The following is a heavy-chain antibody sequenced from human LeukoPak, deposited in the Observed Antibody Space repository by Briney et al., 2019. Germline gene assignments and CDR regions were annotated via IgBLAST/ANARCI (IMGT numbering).Heavy chain of an antibody. CDR1: GDSISSGSFY. CDR2: VYSSGST. J-gene: IGHJ6*03. V-gene: IGHV4-61*02. Sequence: SETLSLTCTVSGDSISSGSFYWSWIRQPAGKGLEWIGRVYSSGSTNYNPSLKSRVTISVDTSKNQFTLKVRSVTAADTAVYYCARGYYYYYYMDVWGKGTTVTISS. CDR3: ARGYYYYYYMDV.